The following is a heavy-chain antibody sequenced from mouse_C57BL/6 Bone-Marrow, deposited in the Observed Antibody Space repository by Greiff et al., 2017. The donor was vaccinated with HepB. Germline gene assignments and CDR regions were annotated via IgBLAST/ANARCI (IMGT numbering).Heavy chain of an antibody. CDR2: IRSKSNNYAT. V-gene: IGHV10-1*01. Sequence: DVKLVESGGGLVQPKGSLKLSCAASGFSFNTYAMNWVRQAPGQGLEWVASIRSKSNNYATYYADSVKDRFTISRDDSESMLYLQMNSLKTEDTAMYYCVTGYFDVWGTGTTVTVSS. J-gene: IGHJ1*03. CDR1: GFSFNTYA. CDR3: VTGYFDV.